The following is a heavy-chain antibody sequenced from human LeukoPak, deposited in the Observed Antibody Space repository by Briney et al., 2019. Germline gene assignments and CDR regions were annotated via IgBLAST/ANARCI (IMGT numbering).Heavy chain of an antibody. V-gene: IGHV1-69*06. CDR1: GGTFSSYT. D-gene: IGHD3-16*02. Sequence: ASVKVSCKASGGTFSSYTISWVRQAPGQGLEWMGGIIPIFGTANYAQKFQGRVTITADKSTSTAYMELSSLRSEDTAVYYCARGGNDYVWGSYRYEFDYWGQGTLVTVSS. CDR2: IIPIFGTA. J-gene: IGHJ4*02. CDR3: ARGGNDYVWGSYRYEFDY.